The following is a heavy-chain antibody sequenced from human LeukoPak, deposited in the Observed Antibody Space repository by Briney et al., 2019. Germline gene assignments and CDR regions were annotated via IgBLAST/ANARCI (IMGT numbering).Heavy chain of an antibody. CDR1: GYSFTSYW. CDR3: AKQYCSGGYCYADSFDI. D-gene: IGHD2-15*01. CDR2: IYPGDSNT. J-gene: IGHJ3*02. Sequence: GESLKISCKGSGYSFTSYWIGWVRQMPGKGLEWMGIIYPGDSNTRYSPSFQGQVTISADKSISTAYLQWSSLKASDTAMYYCAKQYCSGGYCYADSFDIWGQGTMATVSS. V-gene: IGHV5-51*01.